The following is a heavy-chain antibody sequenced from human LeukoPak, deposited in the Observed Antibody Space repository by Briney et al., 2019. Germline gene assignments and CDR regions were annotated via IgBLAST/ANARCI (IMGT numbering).Heavy chain of an antibody. Sequence: SETLSLTCTVSGASISDYYWMWIRRPPGKGLEWIGYIYYTGSTNSNPSLKSRVVMSVDMSKNQFSLSLTSVSAADSALYAGAYGDTYYDFWGQGTLVSVSS. D-gene: IGHD4/OR15-4a*01. CDR3: AYGDTYYDF. CDR2: IYYTGST. J-gene: IGHJ4*02. CDR1: GASISDYY. V-gene: IGHV4-59*01.